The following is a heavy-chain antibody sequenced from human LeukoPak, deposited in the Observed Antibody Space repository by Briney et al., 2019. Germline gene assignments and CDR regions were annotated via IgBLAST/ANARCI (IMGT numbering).Heavy chain of an antibody. Sequence: SETLSLTCTVSGGSISSYYWSWIRQPPGKGLEWIGYIYTSGSTNYNPSLRSQVTISVDTSKNQFSLKLSSVTAADTAVYYCARPKRDYYYYYMDVWGKGTTVTVSS. V-gene: IGHV4-4*09. CDR2: IYTSGST. CDR3: ARPKRDYYYYYMDV. J-gene: IGHJ6*03. CDR1: GGSISSYY.